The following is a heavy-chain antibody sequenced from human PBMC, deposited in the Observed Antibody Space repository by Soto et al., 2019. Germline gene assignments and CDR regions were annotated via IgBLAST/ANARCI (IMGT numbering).Heavy chain of an antibody. CDR2: IYHYGCT. CDR3: AREKGAGTYMGFDY. CDR1: GGSISTHNW. D-gene: IGHD3-10*01. V-gene: IGHV4-4*02. J-gene: IGHJ4*02. Sequence: QVQLQESGPGLVEPSGTLSLTCGVSGGSISTHNWWSWVRQSPGRGLEWIGEIYHYGCTNYNPSLKSRVTMSVDKAKNQVSLELTSVTAADTAVYYCAREKGAGTYMGFDYWGQGTLVTVSS.